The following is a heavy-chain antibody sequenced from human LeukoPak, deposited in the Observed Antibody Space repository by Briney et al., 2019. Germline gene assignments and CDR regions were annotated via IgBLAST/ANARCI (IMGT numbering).Heavy chain of an antibody. CDR2: ISYGGSDK. CDR1: GITFSTYV. V-gene: IGHV3-30*03. D-gene: IGHD2/OR15-2a*01. CDR3: ARAEGQYCTSTTCFARQDH. Sequence: PGTSLRLSCSAAGITFSTYVMHWVRQAPGKGLEWVALISYGGSDKYYADSVKGRFTISRDNSKKTLYLQMNSLRSEDTAVYYCARAEGQYCTSTTCFARQDHWGQGALVTVAS. J-gene: IGHJ4*02.